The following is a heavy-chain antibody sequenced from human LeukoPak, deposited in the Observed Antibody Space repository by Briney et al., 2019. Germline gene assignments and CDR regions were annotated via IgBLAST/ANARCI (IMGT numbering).Heavy chain of an antibody. CDR2: INSDGSST. J-gene: IGHJ4*02. Sequence: PGGSLRLSCAASGFTFSSYWMHWVRHAPGKGLVWFSRINSDGSSTSYADSVKGRFTISRDNAKNTLYLQMNSLRAEDTAVYYCARTDAVAGPLDYWGQGTLVTVSS. V-gene: IGHV3-74*01. D-gene: IGHD6-19*01. CDR3: ARTDAVAGPLDY. CDR1: GFTFSSYW.